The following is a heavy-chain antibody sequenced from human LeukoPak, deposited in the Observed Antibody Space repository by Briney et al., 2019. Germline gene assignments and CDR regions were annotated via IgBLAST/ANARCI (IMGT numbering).Heavy chain of an antibody. CDR2: IYSDGGT. CDR1: GFTVSSNY. Sequence: GGSLRLSCAASGFTVSSNYMSWVRQAPGKGLEWVSVIYSDGGTYYADSVKGRFTISRDNSKNTLYLQMNSLRAEDTAVYRCARDFPPHGYSGSSRWGQGTLVTVSS. J-gene: IGHJ4*02. CDR3: ARDFPPHGYSGSSR. D-gene: IGHD1-26*01. V-gene: IGHV3-53*01.